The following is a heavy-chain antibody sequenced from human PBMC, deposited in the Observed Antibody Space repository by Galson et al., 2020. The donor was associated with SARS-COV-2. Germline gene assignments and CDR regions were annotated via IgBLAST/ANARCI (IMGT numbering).Heavy chain of an antibody. D-gene: IGHD3-10*01. CDR1: GYSFTSYW. Sequence: GESLKISCKGSGYSFTSYWIGWVRQMPGKGLEWMGIIYPGDSDTRYSPSFQGQVTISADKSISTAYLQWSSLKASDTAIYYCARRTAYYYGSGSYLYGMDVWGQGTTVTVSS. V-gene: IGHV5-51*01. CDR2: IYPGDSDT. J-gene: IGHJ6*02. CDR3: ARRTAYYYGSGSYLYGMDV.